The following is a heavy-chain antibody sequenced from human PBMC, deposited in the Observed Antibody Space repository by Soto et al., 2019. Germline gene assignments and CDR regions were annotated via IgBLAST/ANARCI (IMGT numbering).Heavy chain of an antibody. D-gene: IGHD1-26*01. CDR1: GGSISSYY. Sequence: SQTLSLTCTVSGGSISSYYWSWIRQPPAKGLEWIGYLYPRASTNYNPSLKSRVTISVDTSKNQFSLKLSSVTAADTAVYYCASALVERDSNLFAPVGRGTLVTVSS. V-gene: IGHV4-59*01. CDR2: LYPRAST. CDR3: ASALVERDSNLFAP. J-gene: IGHJ5*02.